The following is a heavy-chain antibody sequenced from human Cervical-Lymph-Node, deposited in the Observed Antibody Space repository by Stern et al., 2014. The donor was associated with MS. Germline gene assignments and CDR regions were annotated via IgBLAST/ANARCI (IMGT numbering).Heavy chain of an antibody. D-gene: IGHD6-13*01. V-gene: IGHV3-33*01. CDR2: IWYDGSNP. CDR3: ASAYSSSHYYFDY. J-gene: IGHJ4*02. CDR1: GFSFSRYA. Sequence: VQLVASGGGVVQPGRSLRLSCAASGFSFSRYAMHLVRQAPGKGLEWVTLIWYDGSNPYYADSVTGRFTISRDNFKNTLYLQMNSLRAEDTAVYYCASAYSSSHYYFDYWGQGTLVTVSS.